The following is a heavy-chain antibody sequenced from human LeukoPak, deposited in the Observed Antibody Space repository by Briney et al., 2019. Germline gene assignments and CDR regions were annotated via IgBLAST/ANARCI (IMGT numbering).Heavy chain of an antibody. CDR3: ASLMTTMTIHDF. V-gene: IGHV3-21*01. J-gene: IGHJ4*02. Sequence: GGSLRLSCAASGFTLSSYSMNWVRQAPGKGLEWVSSITGSSSHSYYAASVKGRFTISRDNAKNSLYLQMNGLRAEDTAVYYCASLMTTMTIHDFWGQGTPVTVPS. D-gene: IGHD4/OR15-4a*01. CDR1: GFTLSSYS. CDR2: ITGSSSHS.